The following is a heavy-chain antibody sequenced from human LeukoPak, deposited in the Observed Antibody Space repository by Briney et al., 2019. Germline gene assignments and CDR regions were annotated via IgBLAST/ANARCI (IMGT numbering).Heavy chain of an antibody. V-gene: IGHV3-49*03. Sequence: GGSLRLSCTASGFTFGDYAMSWFRQAPGKGLGWVGFIRSKAYGGTTEYAASVKGRFTISRDDSKSIAYLQMNSLKTEDTAVYYCTRRWLQFFYYFDYWGQGTLVTVSS. CDR3: TRRWLQFFYYFDY. D-gene: IGHD5-24*01. CDR1: GFTFGDYA. CDR2: IRSKAYGGTT. J-gene: IGHJ4*02.